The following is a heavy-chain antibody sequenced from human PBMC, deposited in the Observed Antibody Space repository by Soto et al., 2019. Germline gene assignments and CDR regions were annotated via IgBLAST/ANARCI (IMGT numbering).Heavy chain of an antibody. CDR3: AKDGRHCSGGSCPQGH. Sequence: ASVKVSCKTSGYTFTGHHIHWVRQAPGQGLEWMGWINPISGGTKYREKFQGKVSITRDKSSSTAYMELSSLTSDDSAVYYCAKDGRHCSGGSCPQGHWGQGTLVTVSS. CDR1: GYTFTGHH. J-gene: IGHJ4*02. CDR2: INPISGGT. D-gene: IGHD2-15*01. V-gene: IGHV1-2*02.